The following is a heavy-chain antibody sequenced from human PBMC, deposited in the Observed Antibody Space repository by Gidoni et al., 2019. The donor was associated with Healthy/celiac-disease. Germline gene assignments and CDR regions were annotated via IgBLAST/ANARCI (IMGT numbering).Heavy chain of an antibody. V-gene: IGHV3-30-3*01. D-gene: IGHD6-6*01. J-gene: IGHJ4*02. CDR1: GFTFSSYA. Sequence: QVQLVESGGGVVQPGRSLRLSCAASGFTFSSYAMHWVRQAPGKGLEWVAVISYDGSNKYYADSVKGRFTISRDNSKNTLYLQMNSLRAEDTAVYYCARDSGAAHPFDYWGQGTLVTVSS. CDR3: ARDSGAAHPFDY. CDR2: ISYDGSNK.